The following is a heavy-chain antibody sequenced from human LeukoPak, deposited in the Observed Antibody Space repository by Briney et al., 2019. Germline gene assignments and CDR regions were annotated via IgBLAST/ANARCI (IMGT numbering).Heavy chain of an antibody. J-gene: IGHJ4*02. Sequence: GGSLRLSCAVSGFTFISYSMNWVRQAPGKGLEWVSSIDSSSSDIYYADSVKGRFTISRDNAKNSLYLQMNSLRTEDTAVYYCARDFGSGWYTPPLYWGQGTLVTVSS. CDR1: GFTFISYS. CDR3: ARDFGSGWYTPPLY. D-gene: IGHD6-19*01. CDR2: IDSSSSDI. V-gene: IGHV3-21*01.